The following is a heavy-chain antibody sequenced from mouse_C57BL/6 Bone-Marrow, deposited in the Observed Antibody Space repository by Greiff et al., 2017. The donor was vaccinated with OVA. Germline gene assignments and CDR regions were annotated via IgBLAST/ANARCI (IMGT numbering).Heavy chain of an antibody. CDR3: ARDYYGSSYDWYFDV. J-gene: IGHJ1*03. CDR2: IYPGSGNT. Sequence: VQLQQSGAELVRPGASVKLSCKASGYTFTDYYINWVKQRPGQGLAWIARIYPGSGNTYYNEKFKGKATLTAEKSSSTAYMQLSSLTSEDSAVYFCARDYYGSSYDWYFDVWGTGTTVTVSS. V-gene: IGHV1-76*01. CDR1: GYTFTDYY. D-gene: IGHD1-1*01.